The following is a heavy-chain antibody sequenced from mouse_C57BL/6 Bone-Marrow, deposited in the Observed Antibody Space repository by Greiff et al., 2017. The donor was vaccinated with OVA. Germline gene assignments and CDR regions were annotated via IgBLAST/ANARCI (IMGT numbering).Heavy chain of an antibody. V-gene: IGHV1-7*01. J-gene: IGHJ3*01. CDR1: GYTFTSYW. CDR3: ARLRNGWFAY. Sequence: QVQLKESGAELAKPGASVKLSCKASGYTFTSYWMHWVKQRPGQGLEWIGYINPSSGYTKYNQKFKDKAPLTADKSSSTAYMQLSSLTYEDSAVYYCARLRNGWFAYWGQGTLVTVSA. CDR2: INPSSGYT.